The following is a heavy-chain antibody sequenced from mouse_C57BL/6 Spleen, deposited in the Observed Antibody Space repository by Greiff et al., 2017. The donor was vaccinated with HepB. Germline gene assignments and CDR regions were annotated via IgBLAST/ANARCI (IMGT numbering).Heavy chain of an antibody. V-gene: IGHV1-80*01. J-gene: IGHJ2*01. Sequence: LKESGASVKISCKASGYAFSSYWMNWVKQRPGKGLEWIGQIYPGDGDTNYNGKFKGKATLTADKSSSTAYMQLSSLTSEDSAVYFCARREIYDGYPYDYWGQGTTLTVSS. CDR1: GYAFSSYW. CDR3: ARREIYDGYPYDY. D-gene: IGHD2-3*01. CDR2: IYPGDGDT.